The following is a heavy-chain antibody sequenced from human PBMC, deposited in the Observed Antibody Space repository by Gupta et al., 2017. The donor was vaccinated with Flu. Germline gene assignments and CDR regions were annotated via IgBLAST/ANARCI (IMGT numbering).Heavy chain of an antibody. CDR3: VKGVEQLVLYYNYYMDV. D-gene: IGHD6-6*01. CDR1: GFTFGNYA. CDR2: ISWNSVTI. J-gene: IGHJ6*03. V-gene: IGHV3-9*01. Sequence: QLVESGGGLVQPGGSLRLSCAGSGFTFGNYAMHWVRQAPGKGLEWVSGISWNSVTIGYADSVEGRFTISRDNAKNSLFLQMNSLRPEDTALYYCVKGVEQLVLYYNYYMDVWGKGTTVTVSS.